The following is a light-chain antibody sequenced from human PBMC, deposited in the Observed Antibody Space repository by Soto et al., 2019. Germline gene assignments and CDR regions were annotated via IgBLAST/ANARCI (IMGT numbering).Light chain of an antibody. CDR2: AAS. CDR3: QNYNSAPRT. Sequence: DIQITQSPSSLSASIGDRVTISCRASQGISNDLAWYQQKPGKVPYLLIYAASTSHSGVPSRFRGSGSGTAFSLTISSLPPEDVGTYYCQNYNSAPRTFGQGTKVDIK. J-gene: IGKJ1*01. CDR1: QGISND. V-gene: IGKV1-27*01.